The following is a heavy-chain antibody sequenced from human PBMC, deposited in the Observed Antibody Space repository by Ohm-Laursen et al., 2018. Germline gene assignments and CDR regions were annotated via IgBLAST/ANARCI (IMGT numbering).Heavy chain of an antibody. D-gene: IGHD3-10*02. CDR2: ISDSSRTI. CDR1: GFTFSSYS. Sequence: SLRLSCTASGFTFSSYSMTWVRQALGKGLEWVSYISDSSRTIYYADSVKGRFTISRDNAKNSLYLQMSSLRVEDTAVYYCARGPPMFYGGYVDYWGQGTLVTVSS. V-gene: IGHV3-48*01. J-gene: IGHJ4*03. CDR3: ARGPPMFYGGYVDY.